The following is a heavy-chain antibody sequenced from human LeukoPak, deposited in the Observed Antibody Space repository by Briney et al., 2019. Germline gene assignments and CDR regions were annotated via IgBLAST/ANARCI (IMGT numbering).Heavy chain of an antibody. Sequence: PSETLSLTCAVYGGSFSGYYWSWIRQPPGKGLEWIGEINHSGSTNYNPSLKSRVTISVDTSKNQFSLKLSSVTAADTAVYYCARVLGYSSRGPYNFDYWGQGTLVTVSS. J-gene: IGHJ4*02. CDR2: INHSGST. CDR3: ARVLGYSSRGPYNFDY. V-gene: IGHV4-34*01. CDR1: GGSFSGYY. D-gene: IGHD6-13*01.